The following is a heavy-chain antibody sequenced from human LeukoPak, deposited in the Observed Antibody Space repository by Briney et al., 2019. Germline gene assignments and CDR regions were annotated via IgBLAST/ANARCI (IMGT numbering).Heavy chain of an antibody. CDR1: GFTVSSNY. Sequence: PGGSLRLSCAASGFTVSSNYMSWVRQAPGKGLEWVSAISGSGGSTYYADSVKGRFTISRDNAKNSLYLQMSSLRAEDTAVYYCARDIGSGTTGTTGVLVNWGQGTLVTVSS. CDR2: ISGSGGST. D-gene: IGHD1-1*01. J-gene: IGHJ4*02. CDR3: ARDIGSGTTGTTGVLVN. V-gene: IGHV3-23*01.